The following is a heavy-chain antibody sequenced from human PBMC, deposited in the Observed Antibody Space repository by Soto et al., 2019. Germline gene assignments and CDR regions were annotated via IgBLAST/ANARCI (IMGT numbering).Heavy chain of an antibody. CDR1: GGSISSYY. CDR2: IFYTGST. D-gene: IGHD6-19*01. J-gene: IGHJ4*02. Sequence: SETLSLTCTVSGGSISSYYWSWIRQPPGKGQEWIGYIFYTGSTDYNPSLKSRVTISVDTSKNEFSLKLTSVTAADTAVYYCARVDSGWHDYWGQGTLVTVSS. CDR3: ARVDSGWHDY. V-gene: IGHV4-59*01.